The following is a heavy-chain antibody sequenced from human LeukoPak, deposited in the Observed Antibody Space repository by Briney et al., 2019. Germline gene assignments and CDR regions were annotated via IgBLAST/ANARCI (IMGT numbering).Heavy chain of an antibody. CDR3: ARFPEGGNTWSIDF. V-gene: IGHV3-21*01. D-gene: IGHD2-15*01. CDR1: GFTLSSYS. Sequence: TPGGSLRLSCVASGFTLSSYSMNWVRQAPGKGLEWVSSISSSSGYVFYADSMKGRFTVSRDNSKNSLYLQMNSLRAEDTAVYYCARFPEGGNTWSIDFWGQGTLVTVSS. CDR2: ISSSSGYV. J-gene: IGHJ4*02.